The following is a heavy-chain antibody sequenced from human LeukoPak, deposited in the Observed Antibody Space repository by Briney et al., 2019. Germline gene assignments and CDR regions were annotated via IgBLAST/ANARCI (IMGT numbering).Heavy chain of an antibody. V-gene: IGHV3-23*01. Sequence: GGSLRLSCAASGFTFSNYAMSWVRQAPGKGLEWVSVISGSGGSTYCADSVKGRFTISRDNSKNTLFLQMNSLRAEDTAVYYCAKGILSVNDYWGQGTLVTVSS. J-gene: IGHJ4*02. CDR1: GFTFSNYA. CDR2: ISGSGGST. D-gene: IGHD2-15*01. CDR3: AKGILSVNDY.